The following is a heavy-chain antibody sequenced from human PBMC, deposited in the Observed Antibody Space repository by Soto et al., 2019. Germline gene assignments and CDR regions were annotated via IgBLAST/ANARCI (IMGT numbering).Heavy chain of an antibody. CDR1: GYTFTSYY. D-gene: IGHD1-26*01. CDR3: ARVALSGGGWLDP. V-gene: IGHV1-46*01. J-gene: IGHJ5*02. CDR2: INPRGGST. Sequence: QVQLVQSGAEVKKPGASVNVSCKASGYTFTSYYMHWVRQAPGQGLEWMGIINPRGGSTTYAQKFQGRVTVTRDTSTSTVYMELSNLRSEDTAIYYCARVALSGGGWLDPWGQGTLVTVSS.